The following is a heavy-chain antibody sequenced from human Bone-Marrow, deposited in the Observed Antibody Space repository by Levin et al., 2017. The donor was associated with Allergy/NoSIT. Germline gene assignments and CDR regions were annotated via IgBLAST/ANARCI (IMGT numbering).Heavy chain of an antibody. D-gene: IGHD3-10*01. Sequence: LSLTCAGSGFTFSSYSINWVRQAPGKGLEWVSSISFSTTYIYYADSVKGRFTISRDNAKNSLYLQMNSLRAEDTAVYYCARDIIAMVQGGGMDVWGKGTTVTVSS. CDR3: ARDIIAMVQGGGMDV. J-gene: IGHJ6*04. CDR1: GFTFSSYS. V-gene: IGHV3-21*01. CDR2: ISFSTTYI.